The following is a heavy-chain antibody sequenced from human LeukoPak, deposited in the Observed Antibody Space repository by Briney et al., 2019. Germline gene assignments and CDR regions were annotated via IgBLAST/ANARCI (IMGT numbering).Heavy chain of an antibody. Sequence: GESLRISCKGSGYSFTSYWISWVRQMPGKGLEWMGRIDPSDSYTNYRPSFQGHVPISADKSISTAYLQWSSLKASDTAMYYCARRNYYGSGSYYALSYWGQGTLVTVSS. V-gene: IGHV5-10-1*01. CDR1: GYSFTSYW. D-gene: IGHD3-10*01. CDR2: IDPSDSYT. CDR3: ARRNYYGSGSYYALSY. J-gene: IGHJ4*02.